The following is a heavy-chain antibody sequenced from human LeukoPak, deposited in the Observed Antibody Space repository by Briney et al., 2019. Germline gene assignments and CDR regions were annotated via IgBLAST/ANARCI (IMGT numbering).Heavy chain of an antibody. V-gene: IGHV4-61*01. CDR1: GASVSSASY. CDR2: IYNGVNT. J-gene: IGHJ4*02. D-gene: IGHD1-26*01. CDR3: ARGSYVGPTSGYFDY. Sequence: SETLSLTCTVSGASVSSASYWTWIRQPPGKGVEWIAHIYNGVNTNYNPSLKSRVTISVDTSKNQFSLKLSSVTAADTAVYYCARGSYVGPTSGYFDYWGQGTLVTVSS.